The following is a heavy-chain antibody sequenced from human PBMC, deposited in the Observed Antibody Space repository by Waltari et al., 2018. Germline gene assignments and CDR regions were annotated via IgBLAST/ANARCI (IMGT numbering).Heavy chain of an antibody. CDR3: AREGATGNWFDP. Sequence: QLQLQESGPGLVKPSETLSLTCTVSGGSISSSSYYWGWIRQPPGKGLEWIGSIYYSGSTYYNPSLKSRVTISVDTSKNQFSLKLSSVTAADTAVYYSAREGATGNWFDPWGQGTLVTVSS. V-gene: IGHV4-39*07. J-gene: IGHJ5*02. D-gene: IGHD5-12*01. CDR2: IYYSGST. CDR1: GGSISSSSYY.